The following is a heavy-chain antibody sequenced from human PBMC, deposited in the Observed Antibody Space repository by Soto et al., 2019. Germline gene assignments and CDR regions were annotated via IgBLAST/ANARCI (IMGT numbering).Heavy chain of an antibody. J-gene: IGHJ5*02. V-gene: IGHV1-2*04. CDR1: GYTFTGYY. Sequence: AAVKVSCKACGYTFTGYYMHWVRQAPGQGLEWMGWINPNSGGTNYAQKFQGWVTMTRDTSISTAYMELSRLRSDDTAVYYCARSLSEQYSSGFRNWYDPWGQGTLVTVSS. CDR3: ARSLSEQYSSGFRNWYDP. D-gene: IGHD6-19*01. CDR2: INPNSGGT.